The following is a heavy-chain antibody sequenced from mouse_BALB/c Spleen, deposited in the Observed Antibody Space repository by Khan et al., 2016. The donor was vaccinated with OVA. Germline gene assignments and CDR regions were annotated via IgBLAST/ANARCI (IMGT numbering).Heavy chain of an antibody. V-gene: IGHV2-9*02. CDR3: ARPYYGSVWFAY. J-gene: IGHJ3*01. D-gene: IGHD1-1*01. CDR2: IWAGGST. Sequence: VELVESGPGLVAPSQSLSITCTVSGFSLTNYGVHWVRQSPGKGLEWLGVIWAGGSTNYNSALMSRLNITKDNSKSQIFLKVNSLQTDDTAMYYCARPYYGSVWFAYWGQGTLVTVSA. CDR1: GFSLTNYG.